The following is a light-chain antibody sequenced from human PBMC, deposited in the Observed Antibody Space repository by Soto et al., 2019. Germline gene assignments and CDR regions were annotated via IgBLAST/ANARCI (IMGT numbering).Light chain of an antibody. CDR2: END. Sequence: QSVLTQPPSVSAAPGQKITISCSGSDSNIWYNSVSWYQQLPGTAPKLLISENDEPPSDLPDRFSASKTRTSATLGITGLQTGDEATYFCGTWDNGLSAVVFGGGTKLTVL. CDR1: DSNIWYNS. CDR3: GTWDNGLSAVV. J-gene: IGLJ2*01. V-gene: IGLV1-51*01.